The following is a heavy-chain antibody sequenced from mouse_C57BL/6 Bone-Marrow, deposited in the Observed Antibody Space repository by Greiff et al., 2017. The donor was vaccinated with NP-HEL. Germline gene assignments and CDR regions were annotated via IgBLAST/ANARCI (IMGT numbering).Heavy chain of an antibody. CDR2: INPNNGGT. J-gene: IGHJ1*03. CDR1: GYTFTDYY. CDR3: ARGYYYGSSYPWYFDV. Sequence: VQLQQSGPELVKPGASVKISCKASGYTFTDYYMNWVKQSHGKSLEWIGDINPNNGGTSYNQKFKGKATLTVDKSSSTAYMELRSLTSEDSAVYYCARGYYYGSSYPWYFDVWGTGTTVTVSS. V-gene: IGHV1-26*01. D-gene: IGHD1-1*01.